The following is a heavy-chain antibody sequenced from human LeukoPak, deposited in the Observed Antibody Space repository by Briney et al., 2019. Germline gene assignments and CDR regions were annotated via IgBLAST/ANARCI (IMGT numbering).Heavy chain of an antibody. CDR1: GFIFGTYA. CDR2: ISGSGGST. Sequence: GGSLRLSCATSGFIFGTYALSWVRQAPGKGLEWASSISGSGGSTYHADSVKGRFTISRDSSKNTLYLQMNSLRAEDTAIYYCARVIRAAPGKGYFDYWGQGTLVTVSS. V-gene: IGHV3-23*01. J-gene: IGHJ4*02. D-gene: IGHD6-13*01. CDR3: ARVIRAAPGKGYFDY.